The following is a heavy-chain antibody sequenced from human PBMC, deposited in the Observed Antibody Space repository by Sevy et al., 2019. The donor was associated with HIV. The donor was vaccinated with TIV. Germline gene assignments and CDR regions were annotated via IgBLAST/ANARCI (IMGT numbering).Heavy chain of an antibody. CDR2: ISSNGESG. Sequence: GGSLILSCAASGFTFKTYALHWVRQTPGRGLEWLSLISSNGESGFYANSVRGRSTVSRVNSMNTLYLQMTSLTPEDTAVYYCARGPECELTSFLSHWGQGTLVTVSS. D-gene: IGHD3-10*01. CDR3: ARGPECELTSFLSH. CDR1: GFTFKTYA. J-gene: IGHJ4*02. V-gene: IGHV3-30*04.